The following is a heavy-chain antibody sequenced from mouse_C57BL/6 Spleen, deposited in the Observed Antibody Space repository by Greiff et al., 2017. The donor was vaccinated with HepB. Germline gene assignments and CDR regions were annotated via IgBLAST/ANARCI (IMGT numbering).Heavy chain of an antibody. CDR3: ARRQRITTVVATGTYYAMDY. J-gene: IGHJ4*01. D-gene: IGHD1-1*01. Sequence: VQLQQPGAELVKPGASVKLSCKASGYTFTSYWMQWVKQRPGQGLEWIGEIDPSDSYTNYNQKFKGKATLTVDTSSSTAYMQLSSLTSEDSAVYYCARRQRITTVVATGTYYAMDYWGQGTSVTVSS. CDR1: GYTFTSYW. V-gene: IGHV1-50*01. CDR2: IDPSDSYT.